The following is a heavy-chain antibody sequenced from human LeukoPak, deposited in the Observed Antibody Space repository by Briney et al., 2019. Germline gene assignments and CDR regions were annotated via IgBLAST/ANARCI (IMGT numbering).Heavy chain of an antibody. J-gene: IGHJ4*02. Sequence: PGGSLRLSCAASGFTFSSYSMNWVRQAPGKGLEWVAVISYDGSNKYYADSVKGRFTISRDNSKNTLYLQMNSLRAEDTAVYYCAKGQERWLQLPLDYWGQGTLVTVSS. V-gene: IGHV3-30*18. D-gene: IGHD5-12*01. CDR1: GFTFSSYS. CDR3: AKGQERWLQLPLDY. CDR2: ISYDGSNK.